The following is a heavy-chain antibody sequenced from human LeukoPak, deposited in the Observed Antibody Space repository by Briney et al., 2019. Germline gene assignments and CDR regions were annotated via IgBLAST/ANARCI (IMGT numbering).Heavy chain of an antibody. CDR1: GGSFSDYY. J-gene: IGHJ4*02. CDR3: AISSDYDFLGGP. Sequence: PSETLSLTCAVYGGSFSDYYLIWIRQPPGQGLEWIGEINHSGITRYNASIKSRVTISTDTSKNQFSLKVSSLAAADTAVYYCAISSDYDFLGGPWAQGTLVTVSS. D-gene: IGHD3-3*01. V-gene: IGHV4-34*01. CDR2: INHSGIT.